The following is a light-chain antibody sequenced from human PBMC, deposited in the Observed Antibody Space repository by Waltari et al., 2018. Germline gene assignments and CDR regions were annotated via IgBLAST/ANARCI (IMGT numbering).Light chain of an antibody. V-gene: IGKV1-5*01. Sequence: DIQMTQSPSTLSASVGDRVTITCRASQSVSSWLAWYRQKPGEAPKLLIYDASSLESGFPSRFSGSGSGTEFTLTISSLQSDDFATYYCQQYRGLWTFGQGTRVEVK. CDR1: QSVSSW. CDR3: QQYRGLWT. J-gene: IGKJ1*01. CDR2: DAS.